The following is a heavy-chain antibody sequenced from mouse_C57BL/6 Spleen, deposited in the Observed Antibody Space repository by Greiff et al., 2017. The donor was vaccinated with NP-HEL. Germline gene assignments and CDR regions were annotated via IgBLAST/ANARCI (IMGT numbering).Heavy chain of an antibody. CDR1: GYTFTDYN. V-gene: IGHV1-22*01. J-gene: IGHJ4*01. CDR3: ERARYSHSYAMDY. CDR2: INPNNGGT. Sequence: EVQLQQSGPELVKPGASVKMSCKASGYTFTDYNMHWVKQSHGKSLEWIGYINPNNGGTSYNQKFKGKATLTVNKSSSTAYMELRSLTSEDAAVYDCERARYSHSYAMDYWGQGTSVTVSS.